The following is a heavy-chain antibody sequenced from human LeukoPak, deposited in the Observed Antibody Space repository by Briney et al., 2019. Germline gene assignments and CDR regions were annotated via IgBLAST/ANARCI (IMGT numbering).Heavy chain of an antibody. V-gene: IGHV3-49*04. CDR3: TRVSLVAASVFFDY. Sequence: GGSLRLSCTASGFTFGDYAMSWVRQAPGKGLEWVSFIRGKAYGGTTEYAASVKGRFTISRDDSKSIAYLQMNSLKTEDTAVYYCTRVSLVAASVFFDYWGQGTLVTASS. CDR2: IRGKAYGGTT. D-gene: IGHD2-15*01. CDR1: GFTFGDYA. J-gene: IGHJ4*02.